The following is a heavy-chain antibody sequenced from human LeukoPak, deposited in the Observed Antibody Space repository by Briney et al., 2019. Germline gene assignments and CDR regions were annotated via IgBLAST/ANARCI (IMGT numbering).Heavy chain of an antibody. J-gene: IGHJ4*02. CDR1: GGSISRYY. V-gene: IGHV4-4*09. CDR2: IYSSGTT. Sequence: SETLSLTCTVSGGSISRYYWSWIRQPPGKGLEWVGYIYSSGTTKYNPSLKSRATISIDTSKSQLSLSLSSVSAADTAVYYCARGGKATVVTMWGQGILVTVSS. D-gene: IGHD4-23*01. CDR3: ARGGKATVVTM.